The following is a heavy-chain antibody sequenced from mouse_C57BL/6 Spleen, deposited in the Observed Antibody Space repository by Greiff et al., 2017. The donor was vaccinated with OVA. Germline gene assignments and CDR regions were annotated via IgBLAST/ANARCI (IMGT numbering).Heavy chain of an antibody. Sequence: VQLQQSGPVLVKPGASVKMSCKASGYTFTDYYMNWVKQSHGKSLEWIGVINPYNGGTSYNQKFKGKATLTVDKSSSTAYMELNSLTSEDSAVYYCARRFTTVVASYWYFDVWGTGTTVTVSS. J-gene: IGHJ1*03. CDR2: INPYNGGT. D-gene: IGHD1-1*01. CDR3: ARRFTTVVASYWYFDV. V-gene: IGHV1-19*01. CDR1: GYTFTDYY.